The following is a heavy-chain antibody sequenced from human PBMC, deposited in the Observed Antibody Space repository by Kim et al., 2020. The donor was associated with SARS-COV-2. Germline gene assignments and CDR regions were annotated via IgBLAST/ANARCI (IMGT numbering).Heavy chain of an antibody. Sequence: PSLKSRVTISVDTSKNQFSLKLSSVTAADTAVYYCARLGYSSSWVDAFDIWGQGTMVTVSS. CDR3: ARLGYSSSWVDAFDI. V-gene: IGHV4-59*08. J-gene: IGHJ3*02. D-gene: IGHD6-13*01.